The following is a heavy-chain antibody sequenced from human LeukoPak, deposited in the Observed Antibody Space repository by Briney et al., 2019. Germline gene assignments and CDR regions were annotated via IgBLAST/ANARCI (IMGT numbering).Heavy chain of an antibody. D-gene: IGHD5-18*01. CDR2: ISSSGSTI. CDR3: AAVAHTAIDY. Sequence: GGSLRLSCAASGLTFSSYEMNWVRQAPGKGLEWVSYISSSGSTIYYADSVKGRFSISRDNAKNSLYLQMNSLRAEDTAVYYCAAVAHTAIDYWGQGTLVTVSS. CDR1: GLTFSSYE. V-gene: IGHV3-48*03. J-gene: IGHJ4*02.